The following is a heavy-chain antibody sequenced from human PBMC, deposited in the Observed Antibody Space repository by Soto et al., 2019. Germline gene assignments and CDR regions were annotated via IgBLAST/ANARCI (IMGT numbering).Heavy chain of an antibody. CDR2: IYSGRST. J-gene: IGHJ3*02. Sequence: GGSLRLSCEASGFIVSNNSMYWVRQAPGKGLEWVSVIYSGRSTYYADSVKGRFTIFRDISRNTVYLQMNSLRAEDTAVYYCAIDRRYCSGSNCYPDAFDIWGQGTMVTVSS. CDR3: AIDRRYCSGSNCYPDAFDI. D-gene: IGHD2-15*01. CDR1: GFIVSNNS. V-gene: IGHV3-66*01.